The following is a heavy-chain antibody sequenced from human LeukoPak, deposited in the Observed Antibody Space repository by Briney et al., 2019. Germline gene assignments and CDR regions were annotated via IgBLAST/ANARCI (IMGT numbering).Heavy chain of an antibody. V-gene: IGHV6-1*01. D-gene: IGHD1-26*01. CDR1: GDSVSSDSAA. J-gene: IGHJ4*02. CDR3: ARDPVGGSTIFDY. CDR2: TYYRSKWFY. Sequence: SQTLSLTCAISGDSVSSDSAAWNWIRQSPSRGLERLGRTYYRSKWFYDYALAVKSRITLNPDTSKNQFSLQLNSVTPEDTAVYFCARDPVGGSTIFDYWGQGTLVTVSS.